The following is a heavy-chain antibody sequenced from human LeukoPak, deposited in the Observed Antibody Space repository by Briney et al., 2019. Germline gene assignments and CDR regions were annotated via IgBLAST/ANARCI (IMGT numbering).Heavy chain of an antibody. CDR1: GYTFTSYY. Sequence: ASVKVSCKASGYTFTSYYMHWVRQAPGQGLEWMGIINPSGDSTNYAQKFQGRVTMTRDTSTSTVYMELSSLRSEDTAVCYCARDVDSSGWYHGVDYWGQGTLVTVSS. CDR3: ARDVDSSGWYHGVDY. V-gene: IGHV1-46*01. CDR2: INPSGDST. D-gene: IGHD6-19*01. J-gene: IGHJ4*02.